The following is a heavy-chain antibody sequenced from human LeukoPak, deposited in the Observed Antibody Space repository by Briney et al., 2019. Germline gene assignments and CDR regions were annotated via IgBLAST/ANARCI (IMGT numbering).Heavy chain of an antibody. D-gene: IGHD3-3*01. J-gene: IGHJ4*02. CDR1: GFTVSSNY. CDR2: IYSGGST. CDR3: ARDIPYDFWSGYYTH. V-gene: IGHV3-66*02. Sequence: PGGSLRLSCAASGFTVSSNYMSWVRQAPGKGLEWVSVIYSGGSTYYADSVKGRFTISRDNSKNTLYLQMNSLRAEDTAVYYCARDIPYDFWSGYYTHWGQGTLVTVFS.